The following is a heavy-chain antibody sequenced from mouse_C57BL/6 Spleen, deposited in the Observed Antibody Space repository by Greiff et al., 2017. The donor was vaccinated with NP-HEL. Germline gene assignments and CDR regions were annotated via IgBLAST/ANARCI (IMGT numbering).Heavy chain of an antibody. D-gene: IGHD1-1*01. CDR1: GFNIKDYY. CDR3: TRDGSSYGGYFEV. J-gene: IGHJ1*03. CDR2: IDPEDGDT. V-gene: IGHV14-1*01. Sequence: VQLQQSGAELVRPGASVKLSCTASGFNIKDYYMHWVKQRPGQGLEWIGRIDPEDGDTEYAPKFQGKATMTADTSSNTAYLQLSSLTSEDTAVYYCTRDGSSYGGYFEVWGTGTTVTVST.